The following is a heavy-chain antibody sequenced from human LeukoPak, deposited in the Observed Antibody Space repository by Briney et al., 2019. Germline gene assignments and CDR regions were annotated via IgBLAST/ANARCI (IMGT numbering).Heavy chain of an antibody. Sequence: SETLSLTCTVYGESLSRYYWSWIRQPPGKGLEWIVEINHSGSTNYHPSLKSRVTISVDTSKNQFSLKLSSVTAADTAVYYCARWGRQLGDPVVGLWGQGTLVTVSS. V-gene: IGHV4-34*01. J-gene: IGHJ4*02. CDR3: ARWGRQLGDPVVGL. D-gene: IGHD6-6*01. CDR2: INHSGST. CDR1: GESLSRYY.